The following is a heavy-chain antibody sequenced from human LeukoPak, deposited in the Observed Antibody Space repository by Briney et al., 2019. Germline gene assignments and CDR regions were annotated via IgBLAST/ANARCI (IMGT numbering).Heavy chain of an antibody. J-gene: IGHJ6*02. CDR1: GYTFTSYG. V-gene: IGHV1-3*01. Sequence: ASVKVSCKASGYTFTSYGISWVRQAPGQALEWMGWINAGNGNTKYSEKFQGRVTIIRDTSASTAYMELSSLRSEDTAVYYCARVYDYGSAHGMDVWGQGTTVIVSS. CDR3: ARVYDYGSAHGMDV. CDR2: INAGNGNT. D-gene: IGHD3-10*01.